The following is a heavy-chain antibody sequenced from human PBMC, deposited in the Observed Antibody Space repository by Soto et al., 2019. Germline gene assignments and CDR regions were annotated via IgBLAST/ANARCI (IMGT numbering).Heavy chain of an antibody. Sequence: EVQLLESGGGLVQPGGSLRLSCAASGFTFSVFAMSWVRQAPGKGLELVSTIRGRGENTYYADSVKGRFTISRDNSNNKLNLQMNSLRGEDTAVYYCAKDRGTRDYGVNAVDIWGQGTMVTVAS. D-gene: IGHD4-17*01. CDR3: AKDRGTRDYGVNAVDI. CDR1: GFTFSVFA. CDR2: IRGRGENT. J-gene: IGHJ3*02. V-gene: IGHV3-23*01.